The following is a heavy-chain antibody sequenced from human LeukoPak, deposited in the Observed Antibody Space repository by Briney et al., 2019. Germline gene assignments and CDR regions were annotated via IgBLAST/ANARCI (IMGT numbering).Heavy chain of an antibody. V-gene: IGHV1-3*01. CDR3: ASDRGFGSVREPNWFGP. CDR2: INAGNGNT. CDR1: GYTFTSYA. D-gene: IGHD3-10*01. J-gene: IGHJ5*02. Sequence: ASVKVSCKASGYTFTSYAMHWVRQAPGQRLEWMGGINAGNGNTKYSQKFQGRVTITRDTSASTAYMELSSLRSEDTAVYCCASDRGFGSVREPNWFGPWGKGTLVTVS.